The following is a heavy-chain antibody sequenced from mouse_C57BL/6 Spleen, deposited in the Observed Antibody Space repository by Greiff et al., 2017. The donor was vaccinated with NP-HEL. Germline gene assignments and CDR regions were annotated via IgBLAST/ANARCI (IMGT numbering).Heavy chain of an antibody. D-gene: IGHD4-1*01. CDR2: ISDGGSYT. V-gene: IGHV5-4*03. CDR3: ARGDGGTYFDY. Sequence: EVMLVESGGGLVKPGGSLKLSCAASGFTFSSYAMSWVRQTPEKRLEWVATISDGGSYTYYPDNVKGRFTISRDNAKNNLYLQMSHLKPEDTAMYYCARGDGGTYFDYWGQGTTLTVSS. J-gene: IGHJ2*01. CDR1: GFTFSSYA.